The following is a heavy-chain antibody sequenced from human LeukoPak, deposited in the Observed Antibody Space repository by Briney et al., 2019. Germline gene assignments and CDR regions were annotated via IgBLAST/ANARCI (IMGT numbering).Heavy chain of an antibody. CDR3: ANFLSDLNYYGSGRGAFDI. CDR1: GFTFSSYA. J-gene: IGHJ3*02. Sequence: GGSLRLSCAASGFTFSSYAMSWVRQAPGKGLEWVSAISGSGGSTYYADSVKGRFTISRDNSKNTLYLQMNSLRAEDTAVYYCANFLSDLNYYGSGRGAFDIWGQGTMVTVSS. D-gene: IGHD3-10*01. CDR2: ISGSGGST. V-gene: IGHV3-23*01.